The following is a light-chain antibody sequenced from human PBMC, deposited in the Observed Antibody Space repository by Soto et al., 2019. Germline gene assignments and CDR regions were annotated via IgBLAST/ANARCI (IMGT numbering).Light chain of an antibody. CDR1: SSNIGAGYD. V-gene: IGLV1-40*01. Sequence: QSVLTQPPSVSGAPGQRVTISCTGSSSNIGAGYDVHWYQQRPGTAPKLLIYGNKNRPSGVPDRFSGSKSGTSASLAITGLQAEDEDDYYCQSYDSSLSVSYVFGTGTKVTVL. CDR3: QSYDSSLSVSYV. CDR2: GNK. J-gene: IGLJ1*01.